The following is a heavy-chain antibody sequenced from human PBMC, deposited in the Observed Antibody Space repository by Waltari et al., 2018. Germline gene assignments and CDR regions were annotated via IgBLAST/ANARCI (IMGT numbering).Heavy chain of an antibody. V-gene: IGHV3-23*01. Sequence: EIQLLESGGTLVQPGGSLKLSCAASGLTFSTYGFPWVPQAPGKGLGWVSVISGGGSSSYYADSVKGRFTIARDNSKNTLYLHMNTLRVQDTAIYYWAKLGHSGEDHYYYGMDVWGQGTTVTVSS. CDR3: AKLGHSGEDHYYYGMDV. CDR1: GLTFSTYG. D-gene: IGHD7-27*01. J-gene: IGHJ6*02. CDR2: ISGGGSSS.